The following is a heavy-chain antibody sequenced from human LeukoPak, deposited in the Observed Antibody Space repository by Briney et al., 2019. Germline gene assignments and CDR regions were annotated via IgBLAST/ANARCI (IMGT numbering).Heavy chain of an antibody. D-gene: IGHD6-13*01. Sequence: GGSLRLSCAASSFTFRQYWFHWVRQAPGKGLDWVSRMCNKGRTTVYAHCVNGRFPISRHNAKNTLFLEMNSLRAEDTGVYYCARDLAGADDYWRQGAMVTVCS. V-gene: IGHV3-74*01. J-gene: IGHJ4*02. CDR3: ARDLAGADDY. CDR1: SFTFRQYW. CDR2: MCNKGRTT.